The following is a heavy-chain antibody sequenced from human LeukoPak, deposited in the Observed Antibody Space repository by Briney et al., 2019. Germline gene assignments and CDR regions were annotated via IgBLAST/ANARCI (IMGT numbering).Heavy chain of an antibody. V-gene: IGHV1-2*02. CDR3: AREASATVTVRPTGWFDP. CDR2: INPNSGGT. J-gene: IGHJ5*02. Sequence: GASVKVSCKASGYTFTGYYMHWVRQAPGQGLEWMGWINPNSGGTNYAQKFQGRVTMTRDTSISTAYMELSRLRSDDTAVYYCAREASATVTVRPTGWFDPWGQGTLVTVSS. D-gene: IGHD4-11*01. CDR1: GYTFTGYY.